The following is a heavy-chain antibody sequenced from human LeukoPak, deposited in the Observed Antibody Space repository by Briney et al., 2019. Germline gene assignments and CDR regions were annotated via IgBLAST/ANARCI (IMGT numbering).Heavy chain of an antibody. D-gene: IGHD5-18*01. CDR1: GYTFTGYY. V-gene: IGHV1-2*06. J-gene: IGHJ6*03. Sequence: EASVKVSRKASGYTFTGYYIHWVRQAPGQGLEWMGRINPKSGGTNYAQRFQGRVTMTRDTAISTAPMELSSLRSHDTAVYYCARIWLRQDYYHRHLGHKETTLPVSS. CDR3: ARIWLRQDYYHRHL. CDR2: INPKSGGT.